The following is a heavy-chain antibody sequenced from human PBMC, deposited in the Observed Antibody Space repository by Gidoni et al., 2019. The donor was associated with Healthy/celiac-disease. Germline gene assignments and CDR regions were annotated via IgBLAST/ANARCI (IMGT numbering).Heavy chain of an antibody. CDR1: GFTFSGSA. CDR3: NPVSEGYYYYYGMDV. J-gene: IGHJ6*02. CDR2: IRSKANSYAT. D-gene: IGHD2-8*01. Sequence: EVQLVESGGGLVQPGGSLKLSCAASGFTFSGSAMHWVRQASGKGLEWVGRIRSKANSYATAYAASVKGRFTISRDDSKNTAYLQMNSLKTEDTAVYYCNPVSEGYYYYYGMDVWGQGTTVTVSS. V-gene: IGHV3-73*02.